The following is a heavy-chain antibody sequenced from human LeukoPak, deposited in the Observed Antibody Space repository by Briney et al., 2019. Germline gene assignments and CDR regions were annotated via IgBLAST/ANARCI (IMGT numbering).Heavy chain of an antibody. J-gene: IGHJ4*02. CDR1: GYSFSTYG. CDR2: IRPSNDNT. D-gene: IGHD5-12*01. CDR3: ARGSLGYAQCL. Sequence: ASVKVSCKASGYSFSTYGIRWLRQAPGQGLEWMGWIRPSNDNTNYAQRLQGRVVMTADTSTSTVYMELRSLRSDGTAVYYCARGSLGYAQCLWGQGTLVTVSP. V-gene: IGHV1-18*01.